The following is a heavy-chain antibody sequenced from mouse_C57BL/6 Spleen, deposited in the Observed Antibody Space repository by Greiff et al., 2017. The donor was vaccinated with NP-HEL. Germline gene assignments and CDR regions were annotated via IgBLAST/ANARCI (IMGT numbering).Heavy chain of an antibody. CDR2: INPNNGGT. Sequence: VQLQQSGPELVQPGASVKISCKASGYTFTDYYMNWVKQSHGKSLEWIGNINPNNGGTSYNQKFKGKATLTVDKSSSTAYMALRSLTSEHSADYYGARPIYCDYVWFAYWGQGTLVTVSA. D-gene: IGHD2-4*01. V-gene: IGHV1-26*01. J-gene: IGHJ3*01. CDR3: ARPIYCDYVWFAY. CDR1: GYTFTDYY.